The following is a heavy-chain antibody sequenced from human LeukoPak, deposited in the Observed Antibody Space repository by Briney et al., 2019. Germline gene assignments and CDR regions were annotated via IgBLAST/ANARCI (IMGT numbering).Heavy chain of an antibody. CDR2: ISSSSSYI. J-gene: IGHJ5*02. V-gene: IGHV3-21*01. CDR1: GFTFSSYS. CDR3: AKDWGSSDWYNWFDP. D-gene: IGHD6-19*01. Sequence: GGSLRLSCAASGFTFSSYSMNWVRQAPGKGLEWVSSISSSSSYIYYADSVKGRLTISRDNSKNTLYLQMNSLRVEDTAVYYCAKDWGSSDWYNWFDPWGQGTLVTVSS.